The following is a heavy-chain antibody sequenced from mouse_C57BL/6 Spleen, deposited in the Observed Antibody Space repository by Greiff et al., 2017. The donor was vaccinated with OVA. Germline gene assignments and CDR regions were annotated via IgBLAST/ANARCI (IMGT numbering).Heavy chain of an antibody. CDR2: INPGSGGT. CDR1: GYAFTNYL. J-gene: IGHJ4*01. D-gene: IGHD1-1*01. Sequence: VQLQESGAELVRPGTSVKVSCKASGYAFTNYLIEWVKQRPGQGLEWIGVINPGSGGTNYNEKFKGKATLTADKSSSTAYMQLSSLTSEDSAVYFCARSDYYEGYYAMDYWGQGTSVTVSS. CDR3: ARSDYYEGYYAMDY. V-gene: IGHV1-54*01.